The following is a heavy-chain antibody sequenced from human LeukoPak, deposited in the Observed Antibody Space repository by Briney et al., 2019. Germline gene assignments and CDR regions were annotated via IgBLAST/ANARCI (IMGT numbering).Heavy chain of an antibody. CDR1: GGSISSSSYY. Sequence: SSETLSLTCTVSGGSISSSSYYWSWIRQPPGKGLEWIGYIYYSGSTYYNPSLKSRVTISVDTSKNQFSLKLSSVTAADTAVYYCARGNTVTGVLDYWGQGTLVTVSS. J-gene: IGHJ4*02. V-gene: IGHV4-30-4*08. CDR3: ARGNTVTGVLDY. CDR2: IYYSGST. D-gene: IGHD4-17*01.